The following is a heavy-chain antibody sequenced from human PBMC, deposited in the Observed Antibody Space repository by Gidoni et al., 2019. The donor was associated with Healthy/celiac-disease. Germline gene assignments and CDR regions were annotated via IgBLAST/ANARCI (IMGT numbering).Heavy chain of an antibody. Sequence: QVQLQQWGAGLLKPSETLSLTCAVYGGSFRGYHWSRFRQLPGKGLVWIGEINHSGSTNYNPSLKSRVTISVDTSKNQFSLELSSVTAADTAVYYCARGKRCSSTSCPTLYYYYYMDVWGKGTTVTVSS. CDR1: GGSFRGYH. V-gene: IGHV4-34*01. J-gene: IGHJ6*03. CDR3: ARGKRCSSTSCPTLYYYYYMDV. CDR2: INHSGST. D-gene: IGHD2-2*01.